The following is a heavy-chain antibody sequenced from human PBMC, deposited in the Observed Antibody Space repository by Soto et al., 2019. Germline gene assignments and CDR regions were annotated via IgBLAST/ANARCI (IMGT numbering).Heavy chain of an antibody. J-gene: IGHJ6*02. D-gene: IGHD2-15*01. Sequence: SVKVSCKASGGTFSRYTISWVRQAPGQGLEWMGRIIPILGIANYAQKFQGRVTITADKSTSTAYMELSSLRSEDTAVYYCARVPYGGNSYYYGMDVWGQGTTVTV. V-gene: IGHV1-69*02. CDR3: ARVPYGGNSYYYGMDV. CDR1: GGTFSRYT. CDR2: IIPILGIA.